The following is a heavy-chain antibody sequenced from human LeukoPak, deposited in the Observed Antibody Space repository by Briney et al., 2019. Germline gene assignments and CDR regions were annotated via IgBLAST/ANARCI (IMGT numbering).Heavy chain of an antibody. CDR2: IYYSGST. V-gene: IGHV4-39*07. CDR1: GGSISSSSYY. CDR3: ASSRGSVVGATTFDY. J-gene: IGHJ4*02. D-gene: IGHD1-26*01. Sequence: PSETLSLTCIVSGGSISSSSYYWGWIRQPPGKGLEWIGSIYYSGSTYYNPSLKSRVTISVDTSKNQFSLKLSSVTAADTAVYYCASSRGSVVGATTFDYWGQGTLVTVSS.